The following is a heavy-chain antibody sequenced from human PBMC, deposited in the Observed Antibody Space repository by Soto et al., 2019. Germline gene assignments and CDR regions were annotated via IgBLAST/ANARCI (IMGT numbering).Heavy chain of an antibody. V-gene: IGHV3-30*18. CDR3: AKDGNGYSYGPPYYYYYGMDV. CDR1: GFTFSSYG. D-gene: IGHD5-18*01. J-gene: IGHJ6*02. CDR2: ISYDGSNK. Sequence: QVQLVESGGGVVQPGRSLRLSCAASGFTFSSYGMHWVRQAPGKGLEWVAVISYDGSNKYYADSVKGRFTISRDNSKNTLYLQMNSLRAEDTAVYYCAKDGNGYSYGPPYYYYYGMDVWGQGTTVTVSS.